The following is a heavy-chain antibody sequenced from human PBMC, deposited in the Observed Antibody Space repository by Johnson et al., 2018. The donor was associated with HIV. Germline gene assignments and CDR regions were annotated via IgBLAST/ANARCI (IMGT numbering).Heavy chain of an antibody. CDR2: IKQDGSEK. V-gene: IGHV3-7*01. D-gene: IGHD1-26*01. Sequence: VQLVESGGGVVLPGGSLRLSCVGSGFTFSSYWMSWVRQAPGKGLEWVANIKQDGSEKYYVDSVKGRFTISRDNAKNSLYLQMNSLRAEDTAVYYCARDRGLWERNGAGAFDIWGQGTMVTVSS. CDR1: GFTFSSYW. J-gene: IGHJ3*02. CDR3: ARDRGLWERNGAGAFDI.